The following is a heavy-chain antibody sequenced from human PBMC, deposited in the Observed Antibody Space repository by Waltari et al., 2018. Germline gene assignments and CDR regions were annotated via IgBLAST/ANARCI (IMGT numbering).Heavy chain of an antibody. CDR2: LWSDAKNE. V-gene: IGHV3-33*01. CDR3: ARGDGGSGLGASDI. CDR1: GFRIRDYG. D-gene: IGHD3-3*01. J-gene: IGHJ3*02. Sequence: QVQVVESGGGVVQPGRSLRLSCVGSGFRIRDYGMHWVRQAPGKGLEWVAVLWSDAKNEYYVDSVKGRFSVSRDKSKNTFYLHMTSLRADDTAVYFCARGDGGSGLGASDIWGQGTMVTVSS.